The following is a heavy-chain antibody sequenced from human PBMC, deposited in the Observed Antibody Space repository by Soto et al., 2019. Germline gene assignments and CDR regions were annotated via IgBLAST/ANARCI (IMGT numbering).Heavy chain of an antibody. Sequence: GGSLRLSCAASGFPFNNYWMSWVRQAPGKGLEWVANIKQDGSEKYYVDSVKGRFTISRDNAKNSLYLQMNSLRAEDTAVYYCSRGVRYFDWLGNYCGQGTLGTVSS. CDR2: IKQDGSEK. CDR3: SRGVRYFDWLGNY. D-gene: IGHD3-9*01. J-gene: IGHJ4*02. V-gene: IGHV3-7*04. CDR1: GFPFNNYW.